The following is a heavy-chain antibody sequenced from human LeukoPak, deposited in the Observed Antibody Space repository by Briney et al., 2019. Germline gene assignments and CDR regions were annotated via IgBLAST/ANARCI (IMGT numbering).Heavy chain of an antibody. J-gene: IGHJ4*02. CDR3: ARAAGVVVAATHFDC. V-gene: IGHV1-46*03. Sequence: GSSVKVSCKTSGYTFSSYYLEWVRQAPGQGLEWMGIIDPSGGDTSYAQKFQGRVTMTRDTSTSTIYMELSSLRSEDTAVYCCARAAGVVVAATHFDCWGQGTLVTVSS. CDR1: GYTFSSYY. D-gene: IGHD2-15*01. CDR2: IDPSGGDT.